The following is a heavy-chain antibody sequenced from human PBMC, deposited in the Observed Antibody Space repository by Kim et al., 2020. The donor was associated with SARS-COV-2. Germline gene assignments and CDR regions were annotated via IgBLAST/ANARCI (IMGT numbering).Heavy chain of an antibody. CDR1: GGSLSSSSYY. Sequence: SETLSLTCTVSGGSLSSSSYYWGWIRQPPGEGPEWIGNIYYSGNTYYNPSLKSRVTISGDTSKNQFSLNLSSVTATDTAVYYCVSSGKLGYYFDYWGQGTLVTVSS. CDR2: IYYSGNT. D-gene: IGHD3-3*02. CDR3: VSSGKLGYYFDY. V-gene: IGHV4-39*01. J-gene: IGHJ4*02.